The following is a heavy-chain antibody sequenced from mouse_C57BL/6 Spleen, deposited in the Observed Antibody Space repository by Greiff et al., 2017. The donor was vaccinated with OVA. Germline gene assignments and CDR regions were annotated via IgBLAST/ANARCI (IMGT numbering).Heavy chain of an antibody. CDR1: GFTFSSYG. J-gene: IGHJ4*01. V-gene: IGHV5-6*01. CDR2: ISSGGSYT. D-gene: IGHD2-3*01. Sequence: EVKLVESGGDLVKPGGSLKLSCAASGFTFSSYGMSWVRQTPDKRLEWVATISSGGSYTYYPDSVKGRFTISRDNPKNTLYLQMSSLKSEDTAMYYCARGYDGYYNYAMDYWGQGTSVTVSS. CDR3: ARGYDGYYNYAMDY.